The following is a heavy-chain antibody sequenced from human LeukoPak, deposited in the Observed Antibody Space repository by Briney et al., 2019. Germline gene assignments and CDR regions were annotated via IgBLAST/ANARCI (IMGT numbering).Heavy chain of an antibody. V-gene: IGHV3-23*01. CDR3: ARDLLYSGSYVEDY. CDR2: ISGSGGST. J-gene: IGHJ4*02. D-gene: IGHD1-26*01. CDR1: GFTFSSYA. Sequence: GGSLRLSCAASGFTFSSYAMGWVRQAPGKGLEWVSAISGSGGSTYYADSVKGRFTISRDNSKNTLYLQMNSLRAEDTAVYYCARDLLYSGSYVEDYWGQGTLVIVSS.